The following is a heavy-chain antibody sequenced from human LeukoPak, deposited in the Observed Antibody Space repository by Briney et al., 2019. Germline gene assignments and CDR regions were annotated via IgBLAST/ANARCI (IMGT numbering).Heavy chain of an antibody. CDR2: INQSGST. J-gene: IGHJ4*02. D-gene: IGHD3-3*01. V-gene: IGHV4-39*07. Sequence: SETLSLTCTVSGVSISSGDYYWSWIRQPPGKGLEWIGEINQSGSTNYNPSLKSRVTISVDTSKNQFSLKLSSVTAADTAVYYCARGLGITIFGVVTPVGYFDYWGQGTLVTVSS. CDR3: ARGLGITIFGVVTPVGYFDY. CDR1: GVSISSGDYY.